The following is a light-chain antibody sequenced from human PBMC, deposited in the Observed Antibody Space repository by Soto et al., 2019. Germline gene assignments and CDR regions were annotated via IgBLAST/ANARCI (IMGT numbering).Light chain of an antibody. CDR2: DAS. J-gene: IGKJ5*01. CDR1: QSVSSY. Sequence: EIVLRQSPGTQSLSPGERAALSCRASQSVSSYLAWYQQKPGQAPRLLIYDASNRATGIPARFSGSGSGTDFTLTISSLEPEDFAVYYCQQRSNWPPITFGQGTRLEI. CDR3: QQRSNWPPIT. V-gene: IGKV3-11*01.